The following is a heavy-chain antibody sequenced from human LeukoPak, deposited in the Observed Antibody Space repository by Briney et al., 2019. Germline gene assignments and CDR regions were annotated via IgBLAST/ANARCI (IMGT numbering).Heavy chain of an antibody. J-gene: IGHJ4*02. Sequence: ETLSLTCAVYGGSFSGYYWSWIRQPPGKGLEWIGEINHSGSTNYNPSLKSRVTISVDTSKNQFSLKLSSVTAADTAVYYCAISDGYCSSTTCYNPFDYWGQGALVTVSS. V-gene: IGHV4-34*01. CDR3: AISDGYCSSTTCYNPFDY. CDR2: INHSGST. D-gene: IGHD2-2*02. CDR1: GGSFSGYY.